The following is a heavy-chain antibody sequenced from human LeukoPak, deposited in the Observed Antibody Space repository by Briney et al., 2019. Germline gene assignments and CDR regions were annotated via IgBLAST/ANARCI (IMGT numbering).Heavy chain of an antibody. CDR3: ARGRLGGSGSYSNVLDY. CDR2: ISYCWST. J-gene: IGHJ4*02. D-gene: IGHD3-10*01. V-gene: IGHV4-59*01. CDR1: GGSISSYY. Sequence: SETLSLTCTVSGGSISSYYWSWIRQPPGKGLEWIGYISYCWSTNYNPSLKSRVTISVDTSRNQFSLKLSSVTAADTAVYYCARGRLGGSGSYSNVLDYWGQGTLVTVSS.